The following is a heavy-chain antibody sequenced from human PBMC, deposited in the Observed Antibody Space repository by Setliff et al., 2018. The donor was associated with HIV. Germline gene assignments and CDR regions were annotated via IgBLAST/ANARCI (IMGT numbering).Heavy chain of an antibody. J-gene: IGHJ4*02. Sequence: SETLSLTCSISGGSISFYYWNWLRQTPRKGLEWIAYTFDNGNTHYNPSLESRVTLSLDTSRNLFSLRLASVTAADTAVDYCARDPGDYDRKFDHWGQGALVTVSS. CDR3: ARDPGDYDRKFDH. V-gene: IGHV4-59*01. CDR1: GGSISFYY. CDR2: TFDNGNT. D-gene: IGHD3-22*01.